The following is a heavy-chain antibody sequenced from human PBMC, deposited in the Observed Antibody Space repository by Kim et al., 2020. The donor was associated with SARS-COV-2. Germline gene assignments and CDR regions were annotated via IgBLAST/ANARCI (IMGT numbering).Heavy chain of an antibody. Sequence: GGSLRLSCAASGFTFSSYSMNWVRQAPGKGLEWVSYISNSGVTIYYADSVKGRFTISRDNAKNSLYLQINSLRDEDTAVYYCAREYYYTSWMRKLDYWGPGTLVTVSS. CDR3: AREYYYTSWMRKLDY. CDR1: GFTFSSYS. V-gene: IGHV3-48*02. D-gene: IGHD3-10*01. CDR2: ISNSGVTI. J-gene: IGHJ4*01.